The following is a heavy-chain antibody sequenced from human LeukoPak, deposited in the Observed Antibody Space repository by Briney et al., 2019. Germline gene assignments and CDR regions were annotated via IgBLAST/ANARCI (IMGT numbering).Heavy chain of an antibody. CDR3: ARDGRGDGVPAENAFAI. CDR2: ISTSSSYT. V-gene: IGHV3-11*05. D-gene: IGHD3-10*01. J-gene: IGHJ3*02. CDR1: GFSFSDYY. Sequence: GGSLRLSCAASGFSFSDYYMSWIRQAPGKGLEWVSYISTSSSYTKYADSVKGRFTISRDNAKNSLYLQMNSLRVEDTAVYYCARDGRGDGVPAENAFAIWGQGTMVTVSS.